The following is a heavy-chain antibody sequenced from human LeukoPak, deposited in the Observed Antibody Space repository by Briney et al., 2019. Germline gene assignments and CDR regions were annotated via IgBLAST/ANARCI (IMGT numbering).Heavy chain of an antibody. CDR1: GGSISGYY. Sequence: SETLSLTCTVSGGSISGYYWSWIRQPPGKGLEWIGYIYYSGTTDYNPSLKSRVSISVDTSKNQLSLRLTSVTAADTAVYYCARGGAGLAAAWYNLDYWGQGTLVTVSS. D-gene: IGHD1-1*01. V-gene: IGHV4-59*01. CDR3: ARGGAGLAAAWYNLDY. CDR2: IYYSGTT. J-gene: IGHJ4*02.